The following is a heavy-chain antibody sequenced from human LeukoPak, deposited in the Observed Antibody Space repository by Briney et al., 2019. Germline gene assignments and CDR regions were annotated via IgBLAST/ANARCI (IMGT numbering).Heavy chain of an antibody. J-gene: IGHJ6*02. Sequence: ASVKVSCRASNYTFASYGLSWVRQAPGQGLQWVGWISPYDGNTDYAQRFQARVTMTIDRATRTVYMDLKRLRLDDTAVYYCVRVWPPNAVDRGMTYSYFNALDVWGQGTTVIVSS. CDR3: VRVWPPNAVDRGMTYSYFNALDV. V-gene: IGHV1-18*01. D-gene: IGHD1-1*01. CDR1: NYTFASYG. CDR2: ISPYDGNT.